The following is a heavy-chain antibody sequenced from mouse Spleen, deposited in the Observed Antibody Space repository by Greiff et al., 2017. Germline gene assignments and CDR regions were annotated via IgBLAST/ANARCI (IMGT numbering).Heavy chain of an antibody. J-gene: IGHJ2*01. V-gene: IGHV5-16*01. CDR2: INYDGSST. CDR1: GFTFSDYY. D-gene: IGHD1-1*01. Sequence: DVKLVESEGGLVQPGSSMKLSCTASGFTFSDYYMAWVRQVPEKGLEWVANINYDGSSTYYLDSLKSRFIISRDNAKNILYLQMSSLKSEDTATYYCARVYYGSSSFDYWGQGTTLTVSS. CDR3: ARVYYGSSSFDY.